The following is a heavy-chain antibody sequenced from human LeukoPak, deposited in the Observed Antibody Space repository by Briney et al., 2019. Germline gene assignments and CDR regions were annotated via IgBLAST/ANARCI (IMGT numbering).Heavy chain of an antibody. V-gene: IGHV1-18*04. J-gene: IGHJ4*02. CDR3: ARGHPFVWGSYRTSFDY. D-gene: IGHD3-16*02. Sequence: GSVKVSCKASGYTFTSYTITWVRQAPGQGLEGMGWISAYNGNTNYAQKLQDRGTTNTDTTTSTAYMGLRSLRSDDAAVYYCARGHPFVWGSYRTSFDYWGQGTLVTVSS. CDR1: GYTFTSYT. CDR2: ISAYNGNT.